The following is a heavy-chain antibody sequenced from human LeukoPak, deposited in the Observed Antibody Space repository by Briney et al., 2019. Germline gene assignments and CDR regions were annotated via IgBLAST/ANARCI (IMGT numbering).Heavy chain of an antibody. CDR3: ARDSITGTTGGAY. D-gene: IGHD1-7*01. J-gene: IGHJ4*02. CDR2: ISAYNGNT. Sequence: ASVKVSCKASGYTFTSYGISWVRQAPGQGLEWMGWISAYNGNTNYAQKLQGRVTMTRDTSTSTVYMELSSLRSEDTAVYYCARDSITGTTGGAYWGQGTLVTVSS. V-gene: IGHV1-18*01. CDR1: GYTFTSYG.